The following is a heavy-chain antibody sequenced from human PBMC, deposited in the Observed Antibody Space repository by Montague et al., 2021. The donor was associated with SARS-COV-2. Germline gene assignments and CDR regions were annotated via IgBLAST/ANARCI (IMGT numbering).Heavy chain of an antibody. CDR1: GASISSSSYN. Sequence: SETLSLTCTVTGASISSSSYNWGRQRPAQGLGLVWNVHINYSSSTNYTPYLKIRITIAVDTSKSQFSLKLISVTDAATAVYYSARVGRQQLVRLSGMDVWGQGTTVTVSS. CDR3: ARVGRQQLVRLSGMDV. D-gene: IGHD6-13*01. V-gene: IGHV4-39*07. J-gene: IGHJ6*02. CDR2: INYSSST.